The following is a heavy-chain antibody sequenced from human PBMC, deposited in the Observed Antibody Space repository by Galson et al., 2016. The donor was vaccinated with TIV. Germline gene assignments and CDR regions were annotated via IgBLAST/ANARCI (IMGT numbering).Heavy chain of an antibody. Sequence: SLRLSCAASGFSFSSYAMNWVRQAPGKGLEWVSSISGSGGSTHYGDSVKGRFTISRDNSKNTVFLKMNSLRAEDTAVYYCAKGDKLRHSDWPNYALDVWGQGTTVTVSS. J-gene: IGHJ6*02. CDR3: AKGDKLRHSDWPNYALDV. V-gene: IGHV3-23*01. D-gene: IGHD3-9*01. CDR2: ISGSGGST. CDR1: GFSFSSYA.